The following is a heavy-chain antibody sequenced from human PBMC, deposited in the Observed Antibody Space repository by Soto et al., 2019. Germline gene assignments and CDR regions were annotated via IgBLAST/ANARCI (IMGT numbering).Heavy chain of an antibody. Sequence: QVQLVQSGAEVKKPGASVKVSCKASEYTFTTYGISWVRRAPGQGIEWMGWINAYNGNTNYAQKLQGRVTMTTDTSTSTAYMELRSLRSDDTAVYYCARDPVAGTYFDYWGQGTLDTVSS. V-gene: IGHV1-18*01. CDR3: ARDPVAGTYFDY. D-gene: IGHD6-19*01. CDR1: EYTFTTYG. J-gene: IGHJ4*02. CDR2: INAYNGNT.